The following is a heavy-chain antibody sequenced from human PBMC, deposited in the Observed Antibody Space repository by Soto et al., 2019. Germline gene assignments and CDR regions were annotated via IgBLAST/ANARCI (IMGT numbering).Heavy chain of an antibody. Sequence: QVQLVQSGAEVKTPGSSVKVSCKASGGTFGSYAISWVRQAPGQGLEWMGGIIPIPGTAKYAQKFQGRVTIAADESTSTAYMELSSLRSEDTAVYYCARSQGSSTSLEIYYYYYYGMDVWGQGTTVTVSS. V-gene: IGHV1-69*01. D-gene: IGHD2-2*01. CDR1: GGTFGSYA. CDR2: IIPIPGTA. CDR3: ARSQGSSTSLEIYYYYYYGMDV. J-gene: IGHJ6*02.